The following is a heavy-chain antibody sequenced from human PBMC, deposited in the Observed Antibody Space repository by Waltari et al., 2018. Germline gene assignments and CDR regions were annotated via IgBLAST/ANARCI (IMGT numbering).Heavy chain of an antibody. J-gene: IGHJ4*02. CDR3: ARDTATALDS. Sequence: EVQLVESGGGLVQPGGSLRLSCVASGFTFTDHSMDWVRQAPGQGLEWISRTKNKANSHITDYAASVKVRFIASRDDSKNSLYLQMNNLKTEDTAVYYCARDTATALDSWTQGTLVTVSA. D-gene: IGHD1-1*01. CDR1: GFTFTDHS. V-gene: IGHV3-72*01. CDR2: TKNKANSHIT.